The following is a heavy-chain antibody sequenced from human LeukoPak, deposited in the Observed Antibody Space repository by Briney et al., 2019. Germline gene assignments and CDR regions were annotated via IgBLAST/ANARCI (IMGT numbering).Heavy chain of an antibody. Sequence: GGSLRLSCAASGFTFSSNYMSWVRQAPGKGLEWVSVIYSGGSTYYADSVKGRFTISRDNSKNTLYLQMNSLRAEDTAVYYCARGTRGEFILGAFDIWGQGTMVAVSS. D-gene: IGHD3-10*01. CDR1: GFTFSSNY. V-gene: IGHV3-53*01. CDR2: IYSGGST. CDR3: ARGTRGEFILGAFDI. J-gene: IGHJ3*02.